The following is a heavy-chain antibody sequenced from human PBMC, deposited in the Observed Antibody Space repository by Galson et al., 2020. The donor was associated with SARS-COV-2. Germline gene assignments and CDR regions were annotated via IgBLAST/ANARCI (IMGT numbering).Heavy chain of an antibody. Sequence: ETSETLSLTCTVSGGSISSGGYYWSWTRQHPGKGLEWIGYIYYSGSTYYNPSLKSRVTISVDTSKNQFSLKLSPVTAADTAVYYCARASRTIFGVVKHFDYWGQGTLVTVSS. CDR3: ARASRTIFGVVKHFDY. CDR1: GGSISSGGYY. CDR2: IYYSGST. D-gene: IGHD3-3*01. V-gene: IGHV4-31*03. J-gene: IGHJ4*02.